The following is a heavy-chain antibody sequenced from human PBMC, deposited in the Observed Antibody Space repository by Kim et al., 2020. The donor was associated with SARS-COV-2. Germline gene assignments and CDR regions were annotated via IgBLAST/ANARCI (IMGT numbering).Heavy chain of an antibody. D-gene: IGHD2-2*02. Sequence: ESLKISCKGSGYSFTSYWIGWVRQMPGKGLEWMGIIYPGDSDTRYSPSFQGQVTISADKSISTAYLQWSSLKASDTAMYYCARIGIVVVPAAIEEGWFDPWGQGTLVTVSS. CDR1: GYSFTSYW. V-gene: IGHV5-51*01. CDR2: IYPGDSDT. J-gene: IGHJ5*02. CDR3: ARIGIVVVPAAIEEGWFDP.